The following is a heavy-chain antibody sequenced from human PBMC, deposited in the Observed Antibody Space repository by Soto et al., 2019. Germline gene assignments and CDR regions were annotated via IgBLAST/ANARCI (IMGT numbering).Heavy chain of an antibody. Sequence: SQTLSLTCAISGDSVSSNSAAWNWIRQSPSRGLEWLGRTYYRSKWYNDYAVSVKSRITINPDTSKNQFSLQLNSVTPEDTAVYYCARGWGSGWFHYYYYGMDVRGQRTTVTVSS. D-gene: IGHD6-19*01. CDR3: ARGWGSGWFHYYYYGMDV. CDR1: GDSVSSNSAA. J-gene: IGHJ6*02. V-gene: IGHV6-1*01. CDR2: TYYRSKWYN.